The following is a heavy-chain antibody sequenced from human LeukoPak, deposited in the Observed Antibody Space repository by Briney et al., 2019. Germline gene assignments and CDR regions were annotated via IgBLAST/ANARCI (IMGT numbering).Heavy chain of an antibody. CDR3: ARGRGARSSRWYNWFDP. J-gene: IGHJ5*02. CDR2: INHSGST. Sequence: SESLTLSCAVSGGSFSAYYWNWIRQPPGKGLEWIGEINHSGSTNYYPSPKSGVSISIDKSKNQFFLEMSSVTAADTAVYYCARGRGARSSRWYNWFDPWGQGTLVTVSS. D-gene: IGHD6-13*01. CDR1: GGSFSAYY. V-gene: IGHV4-34*01.